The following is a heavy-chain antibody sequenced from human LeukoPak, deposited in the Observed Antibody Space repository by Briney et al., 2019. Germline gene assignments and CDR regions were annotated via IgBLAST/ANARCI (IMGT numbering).Heavy chain of an antibody. Sequence: ASVKVSCKASGYTFTSYGISWVRQAPGQGLEWMGWISAYNGNTNYAQKLQGRVTMTTDTSTSTAFMELRSLRSDDTAVYYCARDLGAIAAAGTGFDYWGQGTLVTVSS. CDR3: ARDLGAIAAAGTGFDY. CDR2: ISAYNGNT. V-gene: IGHV1-18*01. CDR1: GYTFTSYG. D-gene: IGHD6-13*01. J-gene: IGHJ4*02.